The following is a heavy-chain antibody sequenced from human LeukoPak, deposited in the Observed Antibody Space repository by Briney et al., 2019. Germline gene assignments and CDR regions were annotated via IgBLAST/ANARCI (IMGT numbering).Heavy chain of an antibody. CDR1: GFTVSSNY. CDR2: IYSGGST. V-gene: IGHV3-66*01. J-gene: IGHJ6*02. Sequence: GGSQRLSCAASGFTVSSNYMSWVRQAPGKGLEWVSVIYSGGSTYYADSVKGRFTISRDNSKNTLYLQMNSLRAEDTAVYYCARDIPGTKPYYYYYGMDVWGQGTTVTVSS. CDR3: ARDIPGTKPYYYYYGMDV. D-gene: IGHD1-14*01.